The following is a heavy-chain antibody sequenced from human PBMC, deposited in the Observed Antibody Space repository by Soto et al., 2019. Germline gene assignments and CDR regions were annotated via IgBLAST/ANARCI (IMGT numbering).Heavy chain of an antibody. Sequence: QVHLVQTGAEVKKPGASVKVSCKGYGCTFTSYGITWVRQAPGQGLEWMGWISAHNGNTDYAQRIQGRVTVTRDTSTSTAYMELRSLRSDDTAVYYCARGRYGDYWGQGALVTVSS. CDR2: ISAHNGNT. D-gene: IGHD1-1*01. CDR3: ARGRYGDY. J-gene: IGHJ4*02. CDR1: GCTFTSYG. V-gene: IGHV1-18*01.